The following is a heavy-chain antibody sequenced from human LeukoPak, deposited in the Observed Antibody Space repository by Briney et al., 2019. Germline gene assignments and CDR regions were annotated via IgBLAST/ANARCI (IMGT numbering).Heavy chain of an antibody. D-gene: IGHD3-10*01. Sequence: ASVKVSCKASGYTFTGYYMHWVRQAPGQGLEWMGWINPNSGDTNYEQKFQGRVTMTRDTSISTAYMEVSRLRSDDTAVYYCARDRYGSGSLHYWGQGTLVTVSS. CDR3: ARDRYGSGSLHY. CDR1: GYTFTGYY. J-gene: IGHJ4*02. CDR2: INPNSGDT. V-gene: IGHV1-2*02.